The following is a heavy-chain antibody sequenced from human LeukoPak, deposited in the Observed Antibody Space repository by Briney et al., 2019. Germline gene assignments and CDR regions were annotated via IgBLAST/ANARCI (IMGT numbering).Heavy chain of an antibody. J-gene: IGHJ3*02. CDR1: GYTFTGYY. CDR2: INPKSGGA. Sequence: ASVKVSCKASGYTFTGYYIHWVRQAPGQGLEWMGWINPKSGGAEYAEKFPGRVTMTRDTSMSTAYIELRSLRSDDTAVYYCARVGAIPDAFDIWGQGTMVTVSS. V-gene: IGHV1-2*02. D-gene: IGHD1-26*01. CDR3: ARVGAIPDAFDI.